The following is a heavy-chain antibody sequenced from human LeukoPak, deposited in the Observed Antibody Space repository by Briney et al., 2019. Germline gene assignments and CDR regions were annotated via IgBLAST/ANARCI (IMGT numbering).Heavy chain of an antibody. J-gene: IGHJ5*02. CDR2: ISSSSYI. CDR1: GFTFSSYS. Sequence: NPGGSLRLSCAASGFTFSSYSMNWVRQAPGKGLEWVSSISSSSYIYYADSVKGRFTISRDNAKNSLYLQMNSLRAEDTAVYYCARSGWRYCSSTSCYSWFDPWGQGILVTVSS. V-gene: IGHV3-21*01. D-gene: IGHD2-2*02. CDR3: ARSGWRYCSSTSCYSWFDP.